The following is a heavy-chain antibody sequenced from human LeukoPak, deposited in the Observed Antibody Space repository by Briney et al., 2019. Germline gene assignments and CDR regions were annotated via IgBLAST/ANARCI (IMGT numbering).Heavy chain of an antibody. D-gene: IGHD4-17*01. CDR2: ISAYNGNT. Sequence: ASVKVSCKASGYTFTSYGISWVRQAPGQGLEWMGWISAYNGNTNYAQKIQGRVTMTTDTSTSTAYMELRSLRSDDTAVYYCARDQADYGELYYYYGMDVWGQGTTVTVSS. CDR1: GYTFTSYG. CDR3: ARDQADYGELYYYYGMDV. V-gene: IGHV1-18*01. J-gene: IGHJ6*02.